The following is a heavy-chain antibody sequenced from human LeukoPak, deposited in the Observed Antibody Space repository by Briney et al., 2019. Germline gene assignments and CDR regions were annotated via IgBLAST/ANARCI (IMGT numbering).Heavy chain of an antibody. CDR2: IHYSGST. J-gene: IGHJ5*02. CDR1: GGSFSGYY. D-gene: IGHD5-24*01. V-gene: IGHV4-59*01. Sequence: PSETLSLSCAVYGGSFSGYYWSWIRQPLGKGLEWIGYIHYSGSTNYNPSLKSRVSISVDTSKNLFSLKLNSVTAADTAVYYCARDIGDDYTNWFDPWGQGTLVTVSS. CDR3: ARDIGDDYTNWFDP.